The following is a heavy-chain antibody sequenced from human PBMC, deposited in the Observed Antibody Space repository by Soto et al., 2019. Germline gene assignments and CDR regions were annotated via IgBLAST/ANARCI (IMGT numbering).Heavy chain of an antibody. CDR1: GGSFRGYY. CDR3: ARGTVVAPTIAAAGLKWFDP. D-gene: IGHD6-13*01. CDR2: INHSGST. Sequence: SETLSLTCAVYGGSFRGYYWSWIRQPPGKGPEWIGEINHSGSTNYNPSLKSRVTISVETSKNQFSLKLSSVTAADTAVYYCARGTVVAPTIAAAGLKWFDPWGQGTLVTVSS. J-gene: IGHJ5*02. V-gene: IGHV4-34*01.